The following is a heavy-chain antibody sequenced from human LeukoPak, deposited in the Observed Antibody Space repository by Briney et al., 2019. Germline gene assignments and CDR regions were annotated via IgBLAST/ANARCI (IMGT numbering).Heavy chain of an antibody. Sequence: GGSLRLSCAASGFTFSSYWMSWVRQAPGKGLEWVANIKQDGSEKYYVDSVKGRFTISRDNAKNSLYLQMNSLRAEDTAVYYCARAQPDYGSGSYYNNCWGQGTLVTVSS. J-gene: IGHJ4*02. CDR3: ARAQPDYGSGSYYNNC. V-gene: IGHV3-7*01. D-gene: IGHD3-10*01. CDR2: IKQDGSEK. CDR1: GFTFSSYW.